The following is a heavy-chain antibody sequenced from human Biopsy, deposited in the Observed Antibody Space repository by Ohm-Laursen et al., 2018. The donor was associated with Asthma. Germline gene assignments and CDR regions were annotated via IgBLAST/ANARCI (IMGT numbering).Heavy chain of an antibody. D-gene: IGHD4-23*01. CDR2: ISYDGGNK. CDR1: RFTYD. V-gene: IGHV3-30*03. CDR3: ARTHERWTSIQDDALDI. Sequence: SLRLSCSASRFTYDIHWVRQAPGKGLEWVAVISYDGGNKFYGDSVKGRFTLSRDNSRNTLYLQMNSLRVEDTAIYYCARTHERWTSIQDDALDIWGQGTMVIVSS. J-gene: IGHJ3*02.